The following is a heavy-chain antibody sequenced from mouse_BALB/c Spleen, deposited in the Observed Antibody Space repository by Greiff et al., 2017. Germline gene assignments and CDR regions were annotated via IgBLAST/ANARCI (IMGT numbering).Heavy chain of an antibody. CDR3: ARASYYFDY. CDR2: IDPANGNT. V-gene: IGHV14-3*02. CDR1: GFNIKDTY. J-gene: IGHJ2*01. Sequence: EVQLVESGAELVKPGASVKLSCTASGFNIKDTYMHWVKQRPEQGLEWIGRIDPANGNTKYDPKFQGKATITADTSSNTAYLQLSSLSSEDTAVYYCARASYYFDYWGQGTTLTVSS.